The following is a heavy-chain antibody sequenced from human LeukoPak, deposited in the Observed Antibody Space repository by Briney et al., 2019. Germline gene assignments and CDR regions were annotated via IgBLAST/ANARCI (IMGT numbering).Heavy chain of an antibody. V-gene: IGHV3-23*01. CDR3: ARPLNRGSSSSFDY. Sequence: GGSLRLSCAASGFTFSSYAMSWVRQAPGKGLEWVSAISGSGGSTYYADSVKGRFTISRDNSKNTLYLQMNSLRAEDTAVYYCARPLNRGSSSSFDYWGQGTLVTVSS. J-gene: IGHJ4*02. D-gene: IGHD6-6*01. CDR1: GFTFSSYA. CDR2: ISGSGGST.